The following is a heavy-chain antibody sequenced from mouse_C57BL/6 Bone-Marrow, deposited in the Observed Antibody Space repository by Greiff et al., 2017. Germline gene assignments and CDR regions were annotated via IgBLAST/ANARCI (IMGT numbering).Heavy chain of an antibody. CDR2: ISDGGSYT. D-gene: IGHD2-2*01. V-gene: IGHV5-4*01. CDR3: ARDRGYDGGYYFDY. J-gene: IGHJ2*01. CDR1: GFTFSSYA. Sequence: EVKLMESGGGLVKPGGSLTLSCAASGFTFSSYAMSWVRQTPEKRLEWVATISDGGSYTYYPDKVKGRFTISRDNAKNNLYLQMSHLKSEDTAMYYCARDRGYDGGYYFDYWGQGTTLTVSS.